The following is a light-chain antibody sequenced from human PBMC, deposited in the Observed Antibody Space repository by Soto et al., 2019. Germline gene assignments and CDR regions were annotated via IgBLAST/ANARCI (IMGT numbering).Light chain of an antibody. Sequence: QTVVTQPASVSGSPGQSITLSCTGTSSDVGAYDYVSWYQQHPGRAPKLIIFEVSNRPSGVSNRFSGSKSANTASLTISGLQAEDEAHYYCTSHTTSTTLPVVFGGGTKVTVL. CDR1: SSDVGAYDY. V-gene: IGLV2-14*01. CDR3: TSHTTSTTLPVV. J-gene: IGLJ2*01. CDR2: EVS.